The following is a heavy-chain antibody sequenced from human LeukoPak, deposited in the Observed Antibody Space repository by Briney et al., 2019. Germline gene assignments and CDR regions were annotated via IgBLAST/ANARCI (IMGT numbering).Heavy chain of an antibody. Sequence: KASETLSLTCTVSGGSISSSSYYWGWVRQPPGKGLEWIGEVYHSGITNYNPSLKSRVTISVDKSKNQFSLKLSSVTAADTAVYYCARDVVDTAMVTCPHFDYWGQGTLVTVSS. J-gene: IGHJ4*02. CDR3: ARDVVDTAMVTCPHFDY. V-gene: IGHV4-39*07. CDR2: VYHSGIT. D-gene: IGHD5-18*01. CDR1: GGSISSSSYY.